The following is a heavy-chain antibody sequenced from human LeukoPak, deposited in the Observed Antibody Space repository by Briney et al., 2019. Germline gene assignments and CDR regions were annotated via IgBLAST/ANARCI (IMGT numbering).Heavy chain of an antibody. D-gene: IGHD3-10*01. CDR1: GGTVSSVTYY. V-gene: IGHV4-61*01. J-gene: IGHJ3*02. CDR2: VYNSGST. Sequence: SETLSLTCTVSGGTVSSVTYYWSWIRQPPGKGLEWIGYVYNSGSTNYNPSLESRVIISVDTSKNKFSLKLTSVTAADTAVYFCASRAKLYSGSGSPGDAFEIWGQGTMVTVSS. CDR3: ASRAKLYSGSGSPGDAFEI.